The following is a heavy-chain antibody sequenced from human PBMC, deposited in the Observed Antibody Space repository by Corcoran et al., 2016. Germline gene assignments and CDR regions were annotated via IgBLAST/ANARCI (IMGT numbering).Heavy chain of an antibody. J-gene: IGHJ6*02. CDR3: AKASPGSGYPAGGMDV. CDR1: GFTFSSYG. Sequence: QVQLVESGGGVVQPGRSLRLSCAASGFTFSSYGMHWVRQAPGKGLEWVAVISYDGSNKYYADSVKGRFTISRDNSKNTLYLQMNSLRAEDTAVYYCAKASPGSGYPAGGMDVWGQGTTVTVSS. CDR2: ISYDGSNK. V-gene: IGHV3-30*18. D-gene: IGHD3-22*01.